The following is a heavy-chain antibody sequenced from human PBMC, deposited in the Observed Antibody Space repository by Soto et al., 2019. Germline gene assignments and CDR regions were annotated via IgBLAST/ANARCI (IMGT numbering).Heavy chain of an antibody. Sequence: SETLSLTCAVYGGSFSGYYWSWIRQPPGKGLEWIGEINHSGSTNYNPSLKSRVTISVDTSKNQFSLKLSSVPAEDTAVYYCASSLIVVVTGPTAWYFDLWGRGTLVTVSS. J-gene: IGHJ2*01. CDR1: GGSFSGYY. D-gene: IGHD2-21*02. V-gene: IGHV4-34*01. CDR2: INHSGST. CDR3: ASSLIVVVTGPTAWYFDL.